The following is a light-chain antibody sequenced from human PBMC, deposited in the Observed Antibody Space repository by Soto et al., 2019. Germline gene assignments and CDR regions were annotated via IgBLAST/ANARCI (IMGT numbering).Light chain of an antibody. Sequence: QSALTQPASVSGSPGQSITISCTGTSSDVGKYDLVSWYQQYPGKAPKLLIYDVGERPSGDSNRFSGSKSGNTGSLSISGLQDEGEADYYCCSYAGSTTWVFGGGTKLTVL. CDR1: SSDVGKYDL. J-gene: IGLJ3*02. CDR2: DVG. V-gene: IGLV2-23*02. CDR3: CSYAGSTTWV.